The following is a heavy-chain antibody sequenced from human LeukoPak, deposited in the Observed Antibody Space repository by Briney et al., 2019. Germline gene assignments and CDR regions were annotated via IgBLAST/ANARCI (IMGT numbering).Heavy chain of an antibody. CDR1: GFTFSSYS. CDR2: ISSSSYI. Sequence: GGSLRLSCAASGFTFSSYSMNWVRQAPGKGLEWVSSISSSSYIYYADSVKGRFTISRDNAKNSLYLQMNSLRAEDTAVYYCARVYYYDSTGGGYWGQGTLVTVSS. D-gene: IGHD3-22*01. V-gene: IGHV3-21*01. J-gene: IGHJ4*02. CDR3: ARVYYYDSTGGGY.